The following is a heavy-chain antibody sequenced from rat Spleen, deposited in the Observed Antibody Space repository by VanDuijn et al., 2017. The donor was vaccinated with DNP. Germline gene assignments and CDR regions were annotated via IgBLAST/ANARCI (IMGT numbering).Heavy chain of an antibody. CDR3: ARDRGGDY. CDR1: GFMFDNHW. Sequence: EVQLVESGGGLVQPGRSLKLSCVASGFMFDNHWMIWIRQPAGKAPEWLGFIRNKANGYTTEYNPSVKGRFTISRDDAKSGLYLQMNSLRSEDPATYYCARDRGGDYWGHGVMVTVSS. J-gene: IGHJ2*01. D-gene: IGHD1-11*01. CDR2: IRNKANGYTT. V-gene: IGHV7-7*01.